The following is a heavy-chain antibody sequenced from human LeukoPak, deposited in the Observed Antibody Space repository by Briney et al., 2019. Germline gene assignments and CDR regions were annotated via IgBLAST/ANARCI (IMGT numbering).Heavy chain of an antibody. J-gene: IGHJ6*02. CDR2: ISWNNGSI. V-gene: IGHV3-9*01. CDR1: GFTFDDYA. CDR3: AKSRDEGYYYYGMDV. Sequence: PGRSLRLSCAASGFTFDDYAMHWVRQAPGKGLEWVSGISWNNGSIGYADSVKGRFTISRDNAKNSLYLQMNSLRAEDTALYYCAKSRDEGYYYYGMDVWGQGTTVTVSS.